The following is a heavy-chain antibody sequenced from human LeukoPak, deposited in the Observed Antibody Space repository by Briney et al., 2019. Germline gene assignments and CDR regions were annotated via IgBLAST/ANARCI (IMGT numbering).Heavy chain of an antibody. Sequence: PGGSLRLSCAASGFTFSSYAMHWVRQAPGKGLEYVSAISSNGGSTYYANSVKGRFTISRDNSKNTLYLQMGSLRAEDMAVYYCARGGPDYEDAFDIWGQGTMVTVSS. V-gene: IGHV3-64*01. CDR3: ARGGPDYEDAFDI. J-gene: IGHJ3*02. CDR1: GFTFSSYA. D-gene: IGHD4-17*01. CDR2: ISSNGGST.